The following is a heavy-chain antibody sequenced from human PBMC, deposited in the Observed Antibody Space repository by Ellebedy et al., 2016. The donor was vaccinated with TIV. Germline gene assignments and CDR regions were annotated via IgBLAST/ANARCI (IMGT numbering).Heavy chain of an antibody. J-gene: IGHJ4*02. CDR2: INTDGTYT. CDR3: ATYSWESRDDY. Sequence: GESLKISCAASGFTFSNYWMYWARQAPGKGLVWVSRINTDGTYTSHADSVEGRFTISRDNAKNTLYLQMNSLRAEDTAVYYCATYSWESRDDYWGQGTLVIVSS. D-gene: IGHD1-26*01. V-gene: IGHV3-74*01. CDR1: GFTFSNYW.